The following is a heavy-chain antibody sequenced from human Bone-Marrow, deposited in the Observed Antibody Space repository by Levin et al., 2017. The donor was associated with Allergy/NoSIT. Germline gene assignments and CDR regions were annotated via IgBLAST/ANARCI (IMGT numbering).Heavy chain of an antibody. J-gene: IGHJ4*02. CDR1: GFTFDDYA. CDR2: ISWNSGSI. CDR3: AKDLAVAGTPTFDY. Sequence: SLKISCAASGFTFDDYAMHWVRQAPGKGLEWVSGISWNSGSIGYADSVKGRFTISRDNAKNSLYLQMNSLRAEDTALYYCAKDLAVAGTPTFDYWGQGTLVTVSS. V-gene: IGHV3-9*01. D-gene: IGHD6-19*01.